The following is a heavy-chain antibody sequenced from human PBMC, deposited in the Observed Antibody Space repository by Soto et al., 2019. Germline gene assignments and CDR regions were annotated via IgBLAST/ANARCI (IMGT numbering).Heavy chain of an antibody. J-gene: IGHJ6*03. CDR1: GGSISSYY. V-gene: IGHV4-59*01. D-gene: IGHD6-19*01. CDR2: IYYSGST. CDR3: ARLDSSGWTLTEYYYYMDV. Sequence: SETLSLTCTVSGGSISSYYWSWIRQPPGKGLEWIGYIYYSGSTNYNPSLKSRVTISVDTSKNQFSLKLSSVTAADTAVYYCARLDSSGWTLTEYYYYMDVWGKGTTVTVSS.